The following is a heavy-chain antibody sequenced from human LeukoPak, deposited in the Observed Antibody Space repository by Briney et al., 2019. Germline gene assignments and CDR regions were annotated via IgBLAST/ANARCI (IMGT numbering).Heavy chain of an antibody. CDR2: IYSGGST. V-gene: IGHV3-53*01. CDR3: AKSTIFGEYYFDY. Sequence: PGGSLRLSCAASGFTVSSNYMSWVRQAPGKGLEWVSVIYSGGSTYYADSVKGRFTISRDNSKNTLYLQMNSLRAEDTAVYYCAKSTIFGEYYFDYWGQGTLVTVSS. D-gene: IGHD3-3*01. CDR1: GFTVSSNY. J-gene: IGHJ4*02.